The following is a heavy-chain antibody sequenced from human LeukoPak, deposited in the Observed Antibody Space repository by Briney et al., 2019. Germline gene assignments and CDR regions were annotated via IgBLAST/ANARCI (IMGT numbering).Heavy chain of an antibody. V-gene: IGHV3-33*06. J-gene: IGHJ5*02. D-gene: IGHD6-19*01. CDR2: IWYDGSNK. CDR1: GFTFSSYG. Sequence: GGSLRLSCAASGFTFSSYGMHWVRQAPGKGLEWVAVIWYDGSNKYYADSVKGRFTISRDNSKNTLYLQMNSLRAEDTAVYYCAKDRTVAGNGLDPWSQGTLVTVSS. CDR3: AKDRTVAGNGLDP.